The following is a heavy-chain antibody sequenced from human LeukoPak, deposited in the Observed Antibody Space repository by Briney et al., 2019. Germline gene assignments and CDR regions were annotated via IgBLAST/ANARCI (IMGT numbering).Heavy chain of an antibody. V-gene: IGHV3-23*01. CDR3: AKRGGTGTKYFDY. Sequence: GGSLRLSCAASGCIFSSYAMNWVRQAPGKGLEWVSAISDSGDSTYYAASVKGGFTISRDDSRNTLYLQMNSLRAEDTAVYYCAKRGGTGTKYFDYWGQGTLVTVSS. CDR1: GCIFSSYA. J-gene: IGHJ4*02. CDR2: ISDSGDST. D-gene: IGHD1-1*01.